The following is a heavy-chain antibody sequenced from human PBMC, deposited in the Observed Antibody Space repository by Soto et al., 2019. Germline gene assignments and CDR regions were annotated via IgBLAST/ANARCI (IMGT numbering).Heavy chain of an antibody. CDR3: AHKGGRGAGMEV. D-gene: IGHD2-15*01. Sequence: QITLKESGPTLVKPTQTLTLTCTFSGFSVSTSGVGVAWIRQPPGKALEWLALIYWDDDKRYSPFLQSRVTITKDTSKNRVVLTMTNMDPVDTATYYCAHKGGRGAGMEVWGQGTTVTVSS. CDR1: GFSVSTSGVG. V-gene: IGHV2-5*02. J-gene: IGHJ6*02. CDR2: IYWDDDK.